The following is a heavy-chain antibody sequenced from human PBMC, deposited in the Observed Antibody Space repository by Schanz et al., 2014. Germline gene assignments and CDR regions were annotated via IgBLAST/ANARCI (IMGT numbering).Heavy chain of an antibody. D-gene: IGHD6-13*01. CDR1: GFTFSGYA. J-gene: IGHJ4*02. CDR3: ARLDSSSWYPRY. V-gene: IGHV3-23*01. CDR2: ISGSGGST. Sequence: EVQLLESGGGLVQPGGSLRISCAASGFTFSGYAMSWVRQAPGKGLEWVSAISGSGGSTYHADTVKGRFTISRNNSKNTLYLQMNSLRAEDTAVYYCARLDSSSWYPRYWGQGTLVTVSS.